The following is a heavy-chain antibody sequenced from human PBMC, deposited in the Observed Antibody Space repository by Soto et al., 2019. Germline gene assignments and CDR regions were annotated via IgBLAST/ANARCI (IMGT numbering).Heavy chain of an antibody. D-gene: IGHD3-9*01. CDR3: AKLPQYETLTGYLNYFDY. CDR1: GFTVSYHY. Sequence: PGGSLRLSCAVSGFTVSYHYMSWVRQPPGKRLEWVSSVSGSGGSTYYADSVKGRFTISRDNSKNTVYLQMNSLRAEDTAVYFCAKLPQYETLTGYLNYFDYWGPGILVTVSS. J-gene: IGHJ4*02. V-gene: IGHV3-23*01. CDR2: VSGSGGST.